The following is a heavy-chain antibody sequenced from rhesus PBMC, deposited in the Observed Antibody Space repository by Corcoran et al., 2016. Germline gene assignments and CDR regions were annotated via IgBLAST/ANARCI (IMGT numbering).Heavy chain of an antibody. CDR3: ARGGSGGWSVGYFDY. CDR1: CGSFSSFR. Sequence: QVHLQESGPGLVKPSENLSLTRAVSCGSFSSFRGGLSRRPSGKGLEWIGRFYGSRGSTGDSASLNSRAASSRDTSKTQFSLRLCSVNAADAAVCCCARGGSGGWSVGYFDYWGQGVLVTVSS. D-gene: IGHD6-37*01. CDR2: FYGSRGST. J-gene: IGHJ4*01. V-gene: IGHV4-160*01.